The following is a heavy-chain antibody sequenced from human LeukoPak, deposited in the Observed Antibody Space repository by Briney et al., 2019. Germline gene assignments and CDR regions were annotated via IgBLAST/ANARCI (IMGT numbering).Heavy chain of an antibody. D-gene: IGHD1-14*01. J-gene: IGHJ3*02. CDR2: MQQDGSEK. Sequence: GGSLRLSCADSGSSFSSYWITWVRQAPGKGLEWVGNMQQDGSEKNYVDSVKGRFTISRDNAKNSLYLQMNSLRAEDTAIYYCARSSREFRNHDAFDIWGQGIMVTVSS. CDR3: ARSSREFRNHDAFDI. V-gene: IGHV3-7*01. CDR1: GSSFSSYW.